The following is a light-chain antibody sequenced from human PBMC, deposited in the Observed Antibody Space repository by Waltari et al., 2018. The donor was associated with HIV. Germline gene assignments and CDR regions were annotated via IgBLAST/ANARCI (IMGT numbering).Light chain of an antibody. Sequence: QPVVTQQPSLTVSPGGTVTLTCASSPCPVPSGYFPNRFQQKPGQPPPALIYSTKNKHSWTPARFSGSRLGGKAALTLSGVQPEVEAEYHCLLSFGGAQVFGGGTKLTVL. CDR2: STK. V-gene: IGLV7-43*01. CDR1: PCPVPSGYF. J-gene: IGLJ3*02. CDR3: LLSFGGAQV.